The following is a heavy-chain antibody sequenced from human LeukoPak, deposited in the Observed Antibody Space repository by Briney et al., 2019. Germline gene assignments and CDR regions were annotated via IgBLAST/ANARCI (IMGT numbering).Heavy chain of an antibody. V-gene: IGHV1-69*04. D-gene: IGHD3-10*01. Sequence: ASVKVSCKASGGTFSSYAISWVRQAPGQGLEWMGRIIPILGIANYAQKFQGRVTITADKSTSTAYMELSSLRSEDTAVYYCARLLWFDYYYGMDVWGQGPRSPSP. CDR2: IIPILGIA. CDR3: ARLLWFDYYYGMDV. J-gene: IGHJ6*02. CDR1: GGTFSSYA.